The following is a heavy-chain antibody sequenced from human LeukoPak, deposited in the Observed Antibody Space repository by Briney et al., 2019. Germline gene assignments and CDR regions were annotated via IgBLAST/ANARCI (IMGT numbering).Heavy chain of an antibody. J-gene: IGHJ3*02. D-gene: IGHD2-21*01. V-gene: IGHV1-8*01. Sequence: ASVKVSCKASGYTFTSYNINWVRQPTGQGLEWMGWMNPNNGDTGYAQKFQGRVSMTRDTSISTAYMELSSLRSEDTAVYYCARDSYAFDIWGQGTMVTVSS. CDR2: MNPNNGDT. CDR1: GYTFTSYN. CDR3: ARDSYAFDI.